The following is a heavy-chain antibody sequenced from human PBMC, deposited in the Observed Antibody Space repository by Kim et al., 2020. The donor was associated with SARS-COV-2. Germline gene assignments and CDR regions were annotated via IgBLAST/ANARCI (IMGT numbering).Heavy chain of an antibody. J-gene: IGHJ6*02. V-gene: IGHV3-30*18. CDR1: GFTFSSYG. D-gene: IGHD2-8*02. Sequence: GGSLGLSCAASGFTFSSYGMHWVRQAPGKGLEWVAVISYDGSNKYYADSVKGRFTISRDNSKNTLYLQMNSLRAEDTAVYYCAKELVDRHSSYYYYYGMDVWGQGTTVTVSS. CDR3: AKELVDRHSSYYYYYGMDV. CDR2: ISYDGSNK.